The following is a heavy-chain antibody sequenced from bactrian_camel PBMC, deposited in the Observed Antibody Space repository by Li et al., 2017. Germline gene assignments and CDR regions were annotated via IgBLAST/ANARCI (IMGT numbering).Heavy chain of an antibody. CDR1: GFTLTRYD. V-gene: IGHV3S40*01. J-gene: IGHJ6*01. Sequence: LVESGGDLVQPGGSLRLSCSVSGFTLTRYDMSWVRQAPGNGLEWVSSINSAGGSTYYADSVKGRLTISRDNAKNTLYLQMNSLKTEDTAVYYCAADLTGWTTYCSGGYCPFGYWGQGTQVTVS. CDR2: INSAGGST. D-gene: IGHD2*01. CDR3: AADLTGWTTYCSGGYCPFGY.